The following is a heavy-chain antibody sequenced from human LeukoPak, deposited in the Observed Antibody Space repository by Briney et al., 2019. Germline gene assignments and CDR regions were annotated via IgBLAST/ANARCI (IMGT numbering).Heavy chain of an antibody. V-gene: IGHV1-18*01. CDR2: ISVYNGNT. D-gene: IGHD1-26*01. Sequence: ASVKVSCKASGYTFTNYHISWVRQAPGQGLEWMGWISVYNGNTNYAQKFQGRVTMTTDTSTSTAYMELRSLRSDDTAMYYCARVDSGRYYGHDYWGQGTLVTVTS. J-gene: IGHJ4*02. CDR1: GYTFTNYH. CDR3: ARVDSGRYYGHDY.